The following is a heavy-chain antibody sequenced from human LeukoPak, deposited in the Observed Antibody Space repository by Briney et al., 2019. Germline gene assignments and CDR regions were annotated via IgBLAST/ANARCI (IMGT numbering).Heavy chain of an antibody. CDR2: INPNSGGT. J-gene: IGHJ6*03. Sequence: ASVKVSCKASGYTFTSYYMHWVRQAPGQGLEWMGRINPNSGGTNYAQKFQGRVTMTRDTSISTAYMELSRLRSDDTAVYYCATDIVVVVAANVYYYYMDVWGEGTTVTVSS. D-gene: IGHD2-15*01. CDR1: GYTFTSYY. V-gene: IGHV1-2*06. CDR3: ATDIVVVVAANVYYYYMDV.